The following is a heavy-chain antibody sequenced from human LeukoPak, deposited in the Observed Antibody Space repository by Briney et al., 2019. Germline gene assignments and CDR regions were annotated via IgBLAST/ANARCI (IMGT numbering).Heavy chain of an antibody. CDR2: ISAYNGIT. Sequence: ASVKVSCKASGYTFTSYGISWVRQAPGQGLEWMGWISAYNGITNCAQKLQGRVTMTTDTSTSTAYMELRSLRSDDTAVYYCARDMAYYDSSGYYPFDYWGQGTLVTVSS. V-gene: IGHV1-18*01. CDR1: GYTFTSYG. CDR3: ARDMAYYDSSGYYPFDY. J-gene: IGHJ4*02. D-gene: IGHD3-22*01.